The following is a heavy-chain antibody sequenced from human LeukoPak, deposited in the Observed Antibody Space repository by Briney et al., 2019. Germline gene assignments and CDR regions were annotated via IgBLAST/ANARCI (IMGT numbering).Heavy chain of an antibody. D-gene: IGHD3-10*01. CDR2: INPGDSET. J-gene: IGHJ4*02. V-gene: IGHV5-51*01. CDR3: ARRMVRGVPLDCFDY. Sequence: GESLNISCKGSGYRFSSFWIAWVRQMPGKGLEWMGIINPGDSETRYSPSFQGQVTFSADKSTNIAYLQWSSLKASDTAIYYCARRMVRGVPLDCFDYWGQGTLVSVSS. CDR1: GYRFSSFW.